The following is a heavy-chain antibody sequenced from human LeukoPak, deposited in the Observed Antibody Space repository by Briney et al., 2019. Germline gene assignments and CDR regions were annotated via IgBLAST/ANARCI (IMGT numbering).Heavy chain of an antibody. CDR3: AKDGAQYSSGPECDP. Sequence: PGGSLRLSCAASGLHFSGTAMSWVRQAPGKGLEWVSAISHDGMNAYYADSVKGRFTISRDNSKKTVSLETSSLTAADTGVYYCAKDGAQYSSGPECDPRGQGALVTVSP. CDR2: ISHDGMNA. V-gene: IGHV3-23*01. CDR1: GLHFSGTA. D-gene: IGHD6-19*01. J-gene: IGHJ5*02.